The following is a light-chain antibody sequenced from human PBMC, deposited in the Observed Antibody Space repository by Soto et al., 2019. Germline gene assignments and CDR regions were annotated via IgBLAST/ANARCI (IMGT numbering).Light chain of an antibody. CDR3: AAWDDSLSGWE. V-gene: IGLV1-47*01. CDR1: SSNIGSDY. CDR2: RDN. J-gene: IGLJ2*01. Sequence: QSVLTQPPSASGTPGQSVTISCSGSSSNIGSDYVYWFQLLPGTAPKLLIYRDNQRPSGVSDRFSGSKSGTSGSLAISGIRTEDEADYYCAAWDDSLSGWEFGGGTKVTVL.